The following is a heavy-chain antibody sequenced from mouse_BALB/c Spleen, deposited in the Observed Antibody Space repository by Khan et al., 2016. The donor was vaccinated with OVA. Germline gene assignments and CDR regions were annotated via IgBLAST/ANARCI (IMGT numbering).Heavy chain of an antibody. CDR2: INPSTGYT. Sequence: QVQLKESGAELAKPGASVKMSCKASGYTFTSYWMHWVQQRPGQGLEWIGYINPSTGYTDYNQRFKDKATLTADKSSSTAYMQLSSLTSEDSAVYYCANHGSSSAWFTYWGQGTLVTVSA. V-gene: IGHV1-7*01. CDR3: ANHGSSSAWFTY. CDR1: GYTFTSYW. D-gene: IGHD1-1*01. J-gene: IGHJ3*01.